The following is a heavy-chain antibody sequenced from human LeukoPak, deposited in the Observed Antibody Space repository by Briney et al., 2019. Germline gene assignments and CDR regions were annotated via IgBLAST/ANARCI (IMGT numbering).Heavy chain of an antibody. Sequence: PSETPSLTCTVSGGSISSYYWSWIRQPAGKGLEWIGRIYTSGSTNYNPSPKSRVTMSVDTSKNQFSLKLSSVTAADTAVYYCARDVVPAATRTNWFDPWGQGTLVTVSS. V-gene: IGHV4-4*07. CDR2: IYTSGST. CDR3: ARDVVPAATRTNWFDP. D-gene: IGHD2-2*01. J-gene: IGHJ5*02. CDR1: GGSISSYY.